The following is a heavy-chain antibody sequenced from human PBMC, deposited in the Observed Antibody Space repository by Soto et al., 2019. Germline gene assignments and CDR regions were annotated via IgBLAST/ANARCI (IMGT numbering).Heavy chain of an antibody. Sequence: HPGGSLRLSCTASGITFGDYAMSWLRQAPGKGLEWVGFIRSKAYGGTTEYAASVKGRFTISRDDSKSIAYLQMNSLKTEDTAVYYCARETYYDTLIGLGDAFDIWGQGTMVTVSS. D-gene: IGHD3-9*01. CDR2: IRSKAYGGTT. CDR1: GITFGDYA. V-gene: IGHV3-49*03. J-gene: IGHJ3*02. CDR3: ARETYYDTLIGLGDAFDI.